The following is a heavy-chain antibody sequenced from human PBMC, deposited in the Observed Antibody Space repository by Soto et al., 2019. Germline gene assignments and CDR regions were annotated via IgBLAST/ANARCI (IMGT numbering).Heavy chain of an antibody. Sequence: EVQLVESGGGLVKPGGSLRVSCAASGFTFSNYSMNWVCQAPGKGLEWVSSISSTSKYIYYADSVKGRFTISRDNAKKSLYLQMNSLRAEDTAVYYCARGLSSGWFDYWGQGTLVTVSA. J-gene: IGHJ5*01. V-gene: IGHV3-21*01. CDR3: ARGLSSGWFDY. CDR1: GFTFSNYS. D-gene: IGHD6-19*01. CDR2: ISSTSKYI.